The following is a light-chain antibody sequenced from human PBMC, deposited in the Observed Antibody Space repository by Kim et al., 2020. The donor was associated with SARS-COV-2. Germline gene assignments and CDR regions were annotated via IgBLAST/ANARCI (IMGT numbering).Light chain of an antibody. V-gene: IGLV3-21*04. CDR3: QIWDSASYHFWV. J-gene: IGLJ3*02. CDR2: YDT. CDR1: NIGSNS. Sequence: PGKTATITCGGTNIGSNSVHWYQQRPGQAPVLVIYYDTDRPSGIPERFSGSNSENMATLTISGVEVGDEADYYCQIWDSASYHFWVFGGGTKLTVL.